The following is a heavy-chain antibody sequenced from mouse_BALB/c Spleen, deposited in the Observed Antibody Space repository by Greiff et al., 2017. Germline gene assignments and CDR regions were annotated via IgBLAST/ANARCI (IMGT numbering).Heavy chain of an antibody. CDR1: GFNIKDTY. CDR3: AREGLLLAYFDY. CDR2: IDPANGNT. J-gene: IGHJ2*01. Sequence: EVQLQQSGAELVKPGASVKLSCTASGFNIKDTYMHWVKQRPEQGLEWIGRIDPANGNTKYDPKFQGKATITADTSSNTAYLQLSSLTSEDSAVYFCAREGLLLAYFDYWGQGTTLTVSS. D-gene: IGHD2-1*01. V-gene: IGHV14-3*02.